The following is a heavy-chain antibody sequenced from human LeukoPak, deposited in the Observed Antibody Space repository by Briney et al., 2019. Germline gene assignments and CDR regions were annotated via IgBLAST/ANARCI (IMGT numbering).Heavy chain of an antibody. Sequence: ASVKVSCKVSGYTLTELSMHWVRQAPGKGLEWMGGFDPEDGETIYAQKFQGRVTMTEDTSTDTAYMELSSLRSEDTAVYYCATVSTMIVVVTRGGRYYFDYWGQGTLVSVSS. CDR1: GYTLTELS. V-gene: IGHV1-24*01. D-gene: IGHD3-22*01. CDR2: FDPEDGET. CDR3: ATVSTMIVVVTRGGRYYFDY. J-gene: IGHJ4*02.